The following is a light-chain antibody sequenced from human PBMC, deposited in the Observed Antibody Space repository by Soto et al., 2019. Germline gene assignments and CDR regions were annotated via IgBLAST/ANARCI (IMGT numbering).Light chain of an antibody. CDR3: QQYGSSPT. CDR1: QSVSSSY. V-gene: IGKV3-20*01. J-gene: IGKJ5*01. CDR2: GAS. Sequence: EIALTKAPGTLSLSPGERATLSCRASQSVSSSYLAWYQQKRGQAHRLLIYGASSRATGIPDRFSGSGSGTVSTLTISRLEPEDFAVYYCQQYGSSPTLGQGTRLEI.